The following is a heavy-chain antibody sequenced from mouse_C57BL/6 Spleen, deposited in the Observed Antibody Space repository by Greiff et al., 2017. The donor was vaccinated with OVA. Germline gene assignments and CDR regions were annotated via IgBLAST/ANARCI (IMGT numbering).Heavy chain of an antibody. Sequence: EVKLVESEGGLVQPGSSMKLSCTASGFTFSDYYMAWVRQVPEKGLEWVANINYDGSSTYYLDSLKSRFIISRDNAKNILYLQMSSLKSEDTATNYCARDANYYGSSYFDYWGQGTTLTVSS. CDR2: INYDGSST. D-gene: IGHD1-1*01. V-gene: IGHV5-16*01. CDR1: GFTFSDYY. CDR3: ARDANYYGSSYFDY. J-gene: IGHJ2*01.